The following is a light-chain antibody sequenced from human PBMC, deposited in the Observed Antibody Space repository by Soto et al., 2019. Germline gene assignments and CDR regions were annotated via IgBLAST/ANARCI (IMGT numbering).Light chain of an antibody. CDR3: QQYDNWPPLT. Sequence: EIVLAQSPGPLSLSPGERATLSCRASQSVSSSYLAWYQHKPGQAPRLLISGAATRATGIPDRFSGSGSGTEFTLTISTLQSEDFAVYYCQQYDNWPPLTFGGGTKVDIK. J-gene: IGKJ4*01. CDR1: QSVSSSY. V-gene: IGKV3-20*01. CDR2: GAA.